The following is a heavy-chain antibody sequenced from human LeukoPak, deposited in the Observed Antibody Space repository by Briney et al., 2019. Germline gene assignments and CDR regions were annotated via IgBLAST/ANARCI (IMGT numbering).Heavy chain of an antibody. CDR1: GGSISSYY. CDR2: IYYSGST. J-gene: IGHJ4*02. V-gene: IGHV4-59*08. Sequence: SETLSLTCTVSGGSISSYYWSWIRQPPGKGLEWIGYIYYSGSTNYNPSLKSRVTILVDTSKNQFSLKLSSVTAADTAVYYCAAWGYSYGLVDYWGQGTLVTVSS. CDR3: AAWGYSYGLVDY. D-gene: IGHD5-18*01.